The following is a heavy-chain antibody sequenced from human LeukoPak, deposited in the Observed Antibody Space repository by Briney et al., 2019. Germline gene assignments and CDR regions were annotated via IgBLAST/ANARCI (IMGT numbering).Heavy chain of an antibody. Sequence: AASVKVSCKASGGTFSSYAISWVRQAPGQGLEWMGGIIPIFGTANYAQKFQGRVTITADESTSTAYMELSSLRSEDTAVYYCARCSAGDYDFWSGTNWFDPWGQGTLVTVSS. CDR2: IIPIFGTA. CDR1: GGTFSSYA. D-gene: IGHD3-3*01. CDR3: ARCSAGDYDFWSGTNWFDP. V-gene: IGHV1-69*13. J-gene: IGHJ5*02.